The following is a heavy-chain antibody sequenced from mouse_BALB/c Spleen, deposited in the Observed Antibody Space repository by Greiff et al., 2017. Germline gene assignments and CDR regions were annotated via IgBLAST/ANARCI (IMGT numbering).Heavy chain of an antibody. CDR3: ARWGNYGDYAMDY. Sequence: VQLQQSGAELMKPGASVKISCKATGYTFSSYWIEWVKQRPGHGLEWIGEILPGSGSTNYNEKFKGKATFTADTSSNTAYMQLSSLTSEDSAVYYCARWGNYGDYAMDYWGQGTSVTVSS. CDR1: GYTFSSYW. D-gene: IGHD2-1*01. CDR2: ILPGSGST. J-gene: IGHJ4*01. V-gene: IGHV1-9*01.